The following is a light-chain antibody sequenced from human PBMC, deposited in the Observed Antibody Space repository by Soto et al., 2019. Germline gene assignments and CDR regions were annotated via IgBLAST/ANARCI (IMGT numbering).Light chain of an antibody. CDR3: CSYTIRATIV. J-gene: IGLJ3*02. V-gene: IGLV2-14*01. CDR2: EVR. Sequence: QSVLTQPASVSGSPGQSITISCSGTTNDIGGYNYVSWYQHHPGKVPKVIIYEVRNRPSGVSNRFSGSKSGNTSSLTISGLQDEDEADYYCCSYTIRATIVFGGGTKVTVL. CDR1: TNDIGGYNY.